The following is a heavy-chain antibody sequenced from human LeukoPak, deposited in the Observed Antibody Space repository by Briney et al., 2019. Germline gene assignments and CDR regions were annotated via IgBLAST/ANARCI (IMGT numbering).Heavy chain of an antibody. Sequence: GGSLRLSCAASGFTFSSYWMSWVRQAPGKGLEWVSSIGGSGTRTYYADSVKGRFTISRDTSKNTLYLQMNSLRAEDAAVYYCAKYRGFGDSYDSWGQGTLVTVSS. CDR3: AKYRGFGDSYDS. V-gene: IGHV3-23*01. CDR1: GFTFSSYW. D-gene: IGHD3-10*01. J-gene: IGHJ4*02. CDR2: IGGSGTRT.